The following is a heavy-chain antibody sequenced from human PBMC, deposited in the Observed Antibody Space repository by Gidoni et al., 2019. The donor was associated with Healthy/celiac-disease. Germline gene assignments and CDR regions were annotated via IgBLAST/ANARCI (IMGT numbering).Heavy chain of an antibody. V-gene: IGHV3-21*01. CDR2: ISSSSSYI. D-gene: IGHD6-13*01. CDR3: ARGGQQLVGAFDY. J-gene: IGHJ4*02. Sequence: PGKGLEWVSSISSSSSYIYYADSVKGRFTISRDNAKNSLYLQMNSLRAEDTAVYYCARGGQQLVGAFDYWGQGTLVTVSS.